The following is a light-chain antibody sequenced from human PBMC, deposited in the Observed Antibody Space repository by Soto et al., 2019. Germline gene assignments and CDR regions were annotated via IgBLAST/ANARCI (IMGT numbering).Light chain of an antibody. CDR1: SSDVGGYDY. J-gene: IGLJ3*02. V-gene: IGLV2-8*01. Sequence: QSALTQPPSASGSPGQSVTISCTGTSSDVGGYDYVSWYQQHPGKAPKLMIFEVSKRPSGVPDRFSGSKSGNTASLTVSGLQAEDEADYYCSSYADSDILWVFGGATKLTVL. CDR3: SSYADSDILWV. CDR2: EVS.